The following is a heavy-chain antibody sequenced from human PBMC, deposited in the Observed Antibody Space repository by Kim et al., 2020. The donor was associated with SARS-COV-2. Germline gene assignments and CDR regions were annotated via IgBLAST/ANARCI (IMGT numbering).Heavy chain of an antibody. D-gene: IGHD3-22*01. CDR3: AKGTVNYYDRYRSSWGYYGMDV. CDR2: ISGSGGST. Sequence: GGSLRLSCAASGFTFSSYAMSWVRQAPGKGLEWVSAISGSGGSTYYADSVKGRFTISRDNSKNTLYLQMNSLRAEDTAVYYCAKGTVNYYDRYRSSWGYYGMDVWGQGTTVTVSS. J-gene: IGHJ6*02. V-gene: IGHV3-23*01. CDR1: GFTFSSYA.